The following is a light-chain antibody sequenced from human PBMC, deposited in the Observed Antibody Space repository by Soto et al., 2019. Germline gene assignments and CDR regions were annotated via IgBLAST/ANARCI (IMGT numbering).Light chain of an antibody. CDR2: GAS. CDR3: QQYNIWPLT. V-gene: IGKV3D-15*01. CDR1: QSVSSN. Sequence: ETVMTQSPATLSVSPGERATLSCRASQSVSSNLAWYQQKPGRAPRLLIYGASTRATGIPARFSGSGSGAEFTLTISSLQSEDFAVYYCQQYNIWPLTFGGGTKVEIK. J-gene: IGKJ4*01.